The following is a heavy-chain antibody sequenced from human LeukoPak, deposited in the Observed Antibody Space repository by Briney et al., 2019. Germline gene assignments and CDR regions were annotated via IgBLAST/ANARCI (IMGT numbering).Heavy chain of an antibody. CDR1: GFSLSTTGMR. V-gene: IGHV2-70*04. CDR2: IDWDDDK. Sequence: SGPALVKPTQTHTLTCTFSGFSLSTTGMRVSWIRQPPGKALEWLARIDWDDDKFYSTSLKTRLTISKDTSKNQVVLTMTSMDPVDTATYYCARMATITAPFDYWGQGILVTVSS. D-gene: IGHD5-24*01. J-gene: IGHJ4*02. CDR3: ARMATITAPFDY.